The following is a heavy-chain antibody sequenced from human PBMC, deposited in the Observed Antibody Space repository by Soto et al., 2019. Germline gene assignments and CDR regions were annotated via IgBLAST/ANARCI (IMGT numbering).Heavy chain of an antibody. D-gene: IGHD3-16*01. CDR2: ISYDGSNK. J-gene: IGHJ4*02. Sequence: QVQLVESGGGVVQPGRSLRLSCAASGFTFSSYGMHWVRQAPGKGLEWVAVISYDGSNKYYADSVKGRFTISRDNSKNTLYLQMNSLRAEDTAVYYCANWGMEFGLGLTFDYWGQGTLVTVSS. CDR3: ANWGMEFGLGLTFDY. V-gene: IGHV3-30*18. CDR1: GFTFSSYG.